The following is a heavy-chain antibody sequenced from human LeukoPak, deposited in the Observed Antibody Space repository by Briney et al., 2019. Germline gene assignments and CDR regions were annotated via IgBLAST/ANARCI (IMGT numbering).Heavy chain of an antibody. CDR3: AREGPQKEYSGYDYAHYYYYGMDV. Sequence: SVKVSCKASGGTFSSYAISWVRQAPGQGLEWMGGIIPIFGTASYAQKFQGRVTITADESTSTAYMELSSLRSEDTAVYYCAREGPQKEYSGYDYAHYYYYGMDVWGQGTTVTVSS. D-gene: IGHD5-12*01. CDR1: GGTFSSYA. CDR2: IIPIFGTA. J-gene: IGHJ6*02. V-gene: IGHV1-69*01.